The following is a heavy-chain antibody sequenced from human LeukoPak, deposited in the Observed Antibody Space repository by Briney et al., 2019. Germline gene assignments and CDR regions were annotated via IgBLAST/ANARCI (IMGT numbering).Heavy chain of an antibody. V-gene: IGHV3-7*01. D-gene: IGHD6-6*01. CDR1: GFTFTNYW. CDR3: ARIGYSSSSWDY. CDR2: IKQDGSDK. Sequence: PGGSLRLSRAASGFTFTNYWMSWVRQAPGKGLEWVANIKQDGSDKHYVDSLKGRFTISRDNAKNSVYLHMNSLRVGDTAVYYCARIGYSSSSWDYWGQGTLVTVAS. J-gene: IGHJ4*02.